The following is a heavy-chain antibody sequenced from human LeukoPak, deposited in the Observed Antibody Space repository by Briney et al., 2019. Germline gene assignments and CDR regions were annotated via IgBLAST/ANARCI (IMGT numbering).Heavy chain of an antibody. J-gene: IGHJ4*02. V-gene: IGHV3-30-3*01. Sequence: PGRSLRLSCAASGFTFSSYAMHWVRQAPGKGLEWVAVISYDESNKYYADSVKGRFTISRDNSKNTLYLQMNSLRAEDTAVYYCASPQAPVDIVATSGFDYWGQGTLVTVSS. CDR1: GFTFSSYA. CDR2: ISYDESNK. D-gene: IGHD5-12*01. CDR3: ASPQAPVDIVATSGFDY.